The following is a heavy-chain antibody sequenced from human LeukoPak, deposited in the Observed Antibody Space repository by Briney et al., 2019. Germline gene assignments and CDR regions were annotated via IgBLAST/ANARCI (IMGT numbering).Heavy chain of an antibody. CDR2: MNPKSGNT. V-gene: IGHV1-8*01. Sequence: ASVKVSCKTSEYTFTSYDINWVRQATGQGLEWMGWMNPKSGNTGYAQKFQGRITMTSDTSISTAYMELSSLRSEDTAVYYCARRNYGSESYSRLDYWGQGSLVTVSS. D-gene: IGHD3-10*01. CDR3: ARRNYGSESYSRLDY. CDR1: EYTFTSYD. J-gene: IGHJ4*02.